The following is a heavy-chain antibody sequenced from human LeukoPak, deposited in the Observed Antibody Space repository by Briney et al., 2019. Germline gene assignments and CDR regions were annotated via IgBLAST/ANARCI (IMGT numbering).Heavy chain of an antibody. D-gene: IGHD4-17*01. Sequence: PSETLSLTCTVSGYSISSGYYWSWIRQPPGKGLEWIGYIYYSGSTNYNPSLKSRVTISVDTSKNQFSLKLNSVTAADTAVYYCARTRAYGGRPDYWGQGTLVTVSS. CDR1: GYSISSGYY. J-gene: IGHJ4*02. V-gene: IGHV4-61*01. CDR2: IYYSGST. CDR3: ARTRAYGGRPDY.